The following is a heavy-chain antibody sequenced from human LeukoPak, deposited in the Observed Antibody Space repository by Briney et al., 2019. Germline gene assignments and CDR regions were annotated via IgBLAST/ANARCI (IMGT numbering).Heavy chain of an antibody. CDR2: IYSSGST. Sequence: SETLSLTCTVSGGSIRSYYWSWIRQPPGKGLEWIGYIYSSGSTSCNPSLKSRVTMSVDMSKNQFSPNLRSMTAADTAVYYCATSPRVTFFDYWGRGTLVTVSS. CDR3: ATSPRVTFFDY. J-gene: IGHJ4*02. CDR1: GGSIRSYY. V-gene: IGHV4-4*09. D-gene: IGHD3-16*01.